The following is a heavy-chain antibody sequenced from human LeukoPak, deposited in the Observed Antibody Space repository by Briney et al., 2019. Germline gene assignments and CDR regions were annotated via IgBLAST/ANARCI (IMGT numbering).Heavy chain of an antibody. Sequence: SQTLSLTCTVSGGSISTGGYYWSWIRQHPGKGLEWIGYIHYSGTTYSNPSLRSRITISVDTSKNHFSLKLSSVTAADTAVYYCARDSGGELYPYYMDVWGKGTTVTVSS. CDR1: GGSISTGGYY. V-gene: IGHV4-31*03. D-gene: IGHD2-15*01. J-gene: IGHJ6*03. CDR3: ARDSGGELYPYYMDV. CDR2: IHYSGTT.